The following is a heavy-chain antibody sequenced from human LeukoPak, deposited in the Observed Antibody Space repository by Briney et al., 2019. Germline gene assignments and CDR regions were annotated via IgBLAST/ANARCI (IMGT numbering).Heavy chain of an antibody. CDR2: ISSDSSAI. CDR3: ARDDFGDYVIDY. CDR1: GFTFSSYT. Sequence: GGSLRLSCAASGFTFSSYTMNWVRQAPGKGLEWISFISSDSSAIHYADSVKGRFTISRDNAKNSLYLHMNSLRDEDTAVYYCARDDFGDYVIDYWGQGTLVTVPS. J-gene: IGHJ4*02. V-gene: IGHV3-48*02. D-gene: IGHD4-17*01.